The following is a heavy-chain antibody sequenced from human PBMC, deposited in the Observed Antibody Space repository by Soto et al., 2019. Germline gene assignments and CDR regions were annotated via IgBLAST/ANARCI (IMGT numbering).Heavy chain of an antibody. Sequence: QEQLVESGGGVVQPGRSLRLSCAASGFAFSNQGMHWVRRAPGKVPEWVALLSNDGQNINYADSVKGRITVSSDNSKNFLFLKLSSLRLNDTAVYYCAKVESGQPEFIYSWGLGTMVTVSS. CDR2: LSNDGQNI. CDR3: AKVESGQPEFIYS. CDR1: GFAFSNQG. V-gene: IGHV3-30*18. D-gene: IGHD3-3*01. J-gene: IGHJ5*02.